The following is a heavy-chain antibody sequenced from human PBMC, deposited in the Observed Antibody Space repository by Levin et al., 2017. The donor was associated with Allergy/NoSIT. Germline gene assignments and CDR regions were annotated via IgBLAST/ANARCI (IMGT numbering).Heavy chain of an antibody. CDR3: AKRPITILSQVGV. J-gene: IGHJ6*02. Sequence: GESLKISCAASGFTFSSYAMSWVRQAPGKGLEWVSAISGSGGSTYYADSVKGRFTISRDNSKNTLYLQMNSLRAEDTAVYYCAKRPITILSQVGVWGQGTTVTVSS. D-gene: IGHD3-3*01. V-gene: IGHV3-23*01. CDR2: ISGSGGST. CDR1: GFTFSSYA.